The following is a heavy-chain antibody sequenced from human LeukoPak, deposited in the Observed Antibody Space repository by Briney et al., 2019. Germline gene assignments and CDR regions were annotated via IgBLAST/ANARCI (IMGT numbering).Heavy chain of an antibody. V-gene: IGHV1-18*01. CDR3: ARQGGDWNYDFNWFDP. CDR1: GYTFTSYG. J-gene: IGHJ5*02. D-gene: IGHD1-7*01. CDR2: ISAYNGNT. Sequence: ASVKVSCKASGYTFTSYGISWVRQAPGQGLEWMGWISAYNGNTNYAQKLQGRVTMTTDTSTSTAYMELRSLRSDDTAVYYCARQGGDWNYDFNWFDPWGQGTLVTVSS.